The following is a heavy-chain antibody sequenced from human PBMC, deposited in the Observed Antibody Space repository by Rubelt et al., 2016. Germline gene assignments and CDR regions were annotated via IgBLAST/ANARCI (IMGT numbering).Heavy chain of an antibody. D-gene: IGHD6-13*01. CDR3: ARHGRAAARYYV. J-gene: IGHJ6*02. CDR2: AFSNGNT. Sequence: QVQLQESGPGLVKPSETLSLTCTVFGASMSDFRVSWIRQSAAKGLEWIGRAFSNGNTMYNPSLESRVTVSVDTSKKQFSLKLSSVTAADTAVYYCARHGRAAARYYVWGQGTTVTVSS. CDR1: GASMSDFR. V-gene: IGHV4-4*07.